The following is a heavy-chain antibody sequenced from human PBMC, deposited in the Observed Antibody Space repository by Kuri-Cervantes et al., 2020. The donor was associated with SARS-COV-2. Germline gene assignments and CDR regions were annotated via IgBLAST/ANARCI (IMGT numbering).Heavy chain of an antibody. CDR3: ARLGGYRSGYNWFDP. CDR1: GGSISSYY. J-gene: IGHJ5*02. Sequence: ESLKISCTVSGGSISSYYWSWIRQPAGKGLEWIGRIYTSGSTNYNPSLKSRVTISVDPSKAQFSLNLISVTAADTAVYYCARLGGYRSGYNWFDPWGQGTLVTVSS. CDR2: IYTSGST. D-gene: IGHD5-18*01. V-gene: IGHV4-4*07.